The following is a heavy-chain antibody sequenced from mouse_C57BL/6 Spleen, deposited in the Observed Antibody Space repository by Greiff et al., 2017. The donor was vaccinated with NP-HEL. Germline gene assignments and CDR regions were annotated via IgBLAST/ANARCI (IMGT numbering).Heavy chain of an antibody. Sequence: QVQLKESGPGLVAPSQSLSITCTASGFSLTSYGVHWVRQPPGKGLEWLVVIWSDGSTTYNSALKSRLSISKDNSKSQVFLKMNSLQTDDTAMYYCARHGVLRLYAMDYWGQGTSVTVSS. CDR2: IWSDGST. CDR3: ARHGVLRLYAMDY. CDR1: GFSLTSYG. J-gene: IGHJ4*01. V-gene: IGHV2-6-1*01. D-gene: IGHD1-1*01.